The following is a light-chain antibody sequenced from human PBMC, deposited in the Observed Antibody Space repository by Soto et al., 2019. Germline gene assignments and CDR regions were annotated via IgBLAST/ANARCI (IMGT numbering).Light chain of an antibody. CDR1: QSVSSSY. CDR2: GAS. CDR3: QQYGSSPWT. Sequence: EIVLTQSPGTLSLSPGERATLSCRASQSVSSSYLAWYQQKPGQAPRLLIQGASSRATGIPDRFSGSGSGTDFTLTISRLEPDDFAVYYCQQYGSSPWTFGQGTKVEIK. V-gene: IGKV3-20*01. J-gene: IGKJ1*01.